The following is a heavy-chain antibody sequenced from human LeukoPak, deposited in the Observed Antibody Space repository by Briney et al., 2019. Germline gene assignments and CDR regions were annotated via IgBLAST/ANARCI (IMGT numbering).Heavy chain of an antibody. J-gene: IGHJ6*02. CDR1: GFTFSSYS. V-gene: IGHV3-21*01. Sequence: GGSLRLSCAASGFTFSSYSMNWVRQAPGKGLEWVSSISSSSSYIYYADSVKGRFTISRDNAKNSLYLQMNSLRADDAAVYYCARDEVATDYYYYGMDVWGQGTTVTVSS. CDR3: ARDEVATDYYYYGMDV. D-gene: IGHD5-12*01. CDR2: ISSSSSYI.